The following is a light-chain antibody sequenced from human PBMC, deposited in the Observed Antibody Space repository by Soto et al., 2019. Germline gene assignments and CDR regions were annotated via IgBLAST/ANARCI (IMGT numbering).Light chain of an antibody. V-gene: IGLV2-18*02. CDR2: EVN. CDR3: SSYISSITSHV. CDR1: TSDFATHNS. J-gene: IGLJ1*01. Sequence: QSALTQPPSVSGSPGQSVTISCTGSTSDFATHNSVSWYQQAPGTAPKLIIYEVNNRPSGVPDRLSESKSGNTASLTISGLQPEDEADYYCSSYISSITSHVFGTGTKVTVL.